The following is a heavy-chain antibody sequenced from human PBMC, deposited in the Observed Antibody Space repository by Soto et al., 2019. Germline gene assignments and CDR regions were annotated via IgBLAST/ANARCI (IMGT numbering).Heavy chain of an antibody. D-gene: IGHD4-17*01. CDR1: GGSTSSYY. V-gene: IGHV4-59*01. CDR3: ARSTGYGDCYFDY. CDR2: MFHSGST. J-gene: IGHJ4*02. Sequence: QVQLQESGPGLVKPSETLSLTCTVSGGSTSSYYWNWIRQPPGKGLDWIGYMFHSGSTIYNPSLKGRVTISIDTSKNQVSLKLRSVTAADSAVYYCARSTGYGDCYFDYWGQGILVTVSS.